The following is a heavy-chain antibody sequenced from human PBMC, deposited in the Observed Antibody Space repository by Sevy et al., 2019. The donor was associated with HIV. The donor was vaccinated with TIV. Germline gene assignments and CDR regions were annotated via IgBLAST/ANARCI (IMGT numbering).Heavy chain of an antibody. CDR2: INPNSGGT. CDR1: GYTFTGYY. CDR3: ARDLSYCGYDPPNYYFDY. D-gene: IGHD5-12*01. J-gene: IGHJ4*02. V-gene: IGHV1-2*02. Sequence: ASVKVSCKASGYTFTGYYMHWVRQAPGQGLEWMGWINPNSGGTNYAQKFQGRVTMTRDTSISTAYMELSMLRSDDTAVYYCARDLSYCGYDPPNYYFDYWGQGTLVTVSS.